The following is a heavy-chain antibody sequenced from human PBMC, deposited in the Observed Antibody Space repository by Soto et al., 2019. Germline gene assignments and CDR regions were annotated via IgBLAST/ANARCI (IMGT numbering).Heavy chain of an antibody. CDR2: ISGSSRYI. D-gene: IGHD5-12*01. J-gene: IGHJ4*02. CDR1: GFTVSSYS. Sequence: EVQLVESGGGLVKPGGSLRLSCAASGFTVSSYSMNWVRQAPGKGLEWVSSISGSSRYIYYADLLKGRFTISRDNAKNLLYLEMNSLRADDTAVYYCARDRTVATTNFDYWGQGTLVTVSS. V-gene: IGHV3-21*06. CDR3: ARDRTVATTNFDY.